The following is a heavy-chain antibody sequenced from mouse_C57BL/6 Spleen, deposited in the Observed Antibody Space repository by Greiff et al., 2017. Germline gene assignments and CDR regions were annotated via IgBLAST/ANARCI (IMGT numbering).Heavy chain of an antibody. J-gene: IGHJ2*01. CDR3: APNWDVYYFDY. D-gene: IGHD4-1*01. V-gene: IGHV1-82*01. Sequence: VKLMESGPELVKPGASVKISCKASGYAFSSSWMNWVKQRPGKGLEWIGRIYPGDGDTNYNGKFKGKATLTADKSSSTAYMQLSSLTSEDSAVYFCAPNWDVYYFDYWGQGTTLTVSS. CDR2: IYPGDGDT. CDR1: GYAFSSSW.